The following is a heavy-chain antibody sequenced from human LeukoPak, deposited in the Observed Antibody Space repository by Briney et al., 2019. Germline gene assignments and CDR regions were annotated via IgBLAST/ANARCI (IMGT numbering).Heavy chain of an antibody. Sequence: GRSLRLSCAASGFTFSSYAMSWVRQAPGKGLEWVSAISGSGGSTYYADSVKGRFTISRDNSKSTLYLQMNSLRAEDTAVYYCANIQAMVRGVTADYWGQGTLVTVSS. J-gene: IGHJ4*02. CDR1: GFTFSSYA. CDR2: ISGSGGST. CDR3: ANIQAMVRGVTADY. D-gene: IGHD3-10*01. V-gene: IGHV3-23*01.